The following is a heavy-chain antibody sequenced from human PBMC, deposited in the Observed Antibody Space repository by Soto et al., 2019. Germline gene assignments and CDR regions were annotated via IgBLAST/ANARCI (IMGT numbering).Heavy chain of an antibody. CDR1: GGSISSYY. Sequence: SETLSLTCTVSGGSISSYYWSWIRQPPGKGLEWIGYIYYSGSTNYNPSLKSRVTISVDTSKNQFSLKLSSVTAADTAVYYCARDGGSYSYGHNFDYWGQGTLVTVSS. D-gene: IGHD5-18*01. CDR3: ARDGGSYSYGHNFDY. J-gene: IGHJ4*02. V-gene: IGHV4-59*01. CDR2: IYYSGST.